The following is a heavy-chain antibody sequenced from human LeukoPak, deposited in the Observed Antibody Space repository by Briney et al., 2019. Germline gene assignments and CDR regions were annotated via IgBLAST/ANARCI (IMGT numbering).Heavy chain of an antibody. Sequence: GGSLRLSCAASGFTFSSYSMNWIRQAPGKGLEWISYISSSSTTISYADSVRGRFTISRDNAKNSLFLQMNSLRAEDTALYYCARDLTTVTTPGYWGQGTLVTVSS. D-gene: IGHD4-17*01. CDR2: ISSSSTTI. J-gene: IGHJ4*02. V-gene: IGHV3-48*01. CDR1: GFTFSSYS. CDR3: ARDLTTVTTPGY.